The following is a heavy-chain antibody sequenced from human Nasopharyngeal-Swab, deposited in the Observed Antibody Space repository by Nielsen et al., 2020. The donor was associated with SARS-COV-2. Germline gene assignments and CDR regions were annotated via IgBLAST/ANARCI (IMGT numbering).Heavy chain of an antibody. V-gene: IGHV4-4*07. CDR3: ARGSFWYDSSGYPAEGDAFDI. CDR2: IYTSGST. J-gene: IGHJ3*02. Sequence: SETLSLTCTVSGGSMSGYYWTWIRQPAGKGLEWIGRIYTSGSTNYNPSLKSRVTISVDTSKNQFSLKLSSVTAADTAVYYCARGSFWYDSSGYPAEGDAFDIWGQGTMVTVSS. CDR1: GGSMSGYY. D-gene: IGHD3-22*01.